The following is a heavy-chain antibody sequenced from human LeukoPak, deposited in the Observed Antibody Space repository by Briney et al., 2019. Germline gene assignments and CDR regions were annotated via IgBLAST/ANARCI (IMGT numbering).Heavy chain of an antibody. Sequence: GSLKPSFAASGFPFRCLRLNWVRQAYGKGLEWVPSISSSSSYLYYADSVKGRFTISRDNAKNSLYLQVNSLRAEDTAVYYCARGYLYSYGAGYWGQGTLVTVSS. J-gene: IGHJ4*02. V-gene: IGHV3-21*01. D-gene: IGHD5-18*01. CDR3: ARGYLYSYGAGY. CDR1: GFPFRCLR. CDR2: ISSSSSYL.